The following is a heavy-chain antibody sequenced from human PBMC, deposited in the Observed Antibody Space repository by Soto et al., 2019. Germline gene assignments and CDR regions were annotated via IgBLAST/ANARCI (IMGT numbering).Heavy chain of an antibody. CDR3: DADIPPPPGPSYPTDY. V-gene: IGHV3-15*01. J-gene: IGHJ4*02. CDR1: GFTFSSAW. CDR2: IKSKADGETI. D-gene: IGHD1-26*01. Sequence: EVQLVESGGDLVTPGGSLRLSCATSGFTFSSAWMSWVRQAPGEGLEWVVRIKSKADGETIEYAAPVKGRFTISRDASKATVFLQMNSLKAEDTAIYYCDADIPPPPGPSYPTDYWGQGTLVTVSS.